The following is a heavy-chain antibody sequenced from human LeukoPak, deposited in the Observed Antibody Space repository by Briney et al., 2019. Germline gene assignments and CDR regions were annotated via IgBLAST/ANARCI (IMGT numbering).Heavy chain of an antibody. V-gene: IGHV3-30-3*01. D-gene: IGHD6-13*01. Sequence: GGSLRLSCAASGFTFSSYAMHWVRQAPGKGLEWVAVISYDGSNKYYADSVKGRFTTSRDNSKNTLYLQMNSLRAEDTAVYYCARDLQRRYSSSWYGYWGQGTLVIVSS. CDR3: ARDLQRRYSSSWYGY. J-gene: IGHJ4*02. CDR1: GFTFSSYA. CDR2: ISYDGSNK.